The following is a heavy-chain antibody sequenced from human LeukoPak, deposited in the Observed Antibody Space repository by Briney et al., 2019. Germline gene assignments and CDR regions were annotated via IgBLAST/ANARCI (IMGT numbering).Heavy chain of an antibody. V-gene: IGHV1-18*01. D-gene: IGHD4-17*01. CDR3: AGRGDDDYGDYYLPDY. CDR1: GYTFTSDG. J-gene: IGHJ4*02. Sequence: ASVKVSCKASGYTFTSDGISWVRQAPGQGLEWMGWISAYNGNTNYAQKLQGRVTMTTDTSTSTAYIELRRLRSDDTAVYYWAGRGDDDYGDYYLPDYWGQGTLVTVSS. CDR2: ISAYNGNT.